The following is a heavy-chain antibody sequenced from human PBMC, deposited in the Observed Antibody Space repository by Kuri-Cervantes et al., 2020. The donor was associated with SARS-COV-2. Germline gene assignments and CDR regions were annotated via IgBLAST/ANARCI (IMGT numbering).Heavy chain of an antibody. V-gene: IGHV4-34*01. CDR1: GGSFSGYY. D-gene: IGHD3-22*01. CDR2: INHSGST. J-gene: IGHJ4*02. Sequence: SETLSLTCAVYGGSFSGYYWSWIRLPPGKGLEWIGEINHSGSTNYNPSLKSRVTISVDTSKNQFSLKLSSVTAADTAVYYCARGGSMIVVRRYFDYWGQGTLVTVSS. CDR3: ARGGSMIVVRRYFDY.